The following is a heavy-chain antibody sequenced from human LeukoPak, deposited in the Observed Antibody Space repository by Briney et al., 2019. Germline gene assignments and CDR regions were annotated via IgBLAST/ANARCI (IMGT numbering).Heavy chain of an antibody. CDR1: TFTFKRYA. CDR2: ITGGGGTT. J-gene: IGHJ4*02. Sequence: GGSLRLSCAASTFTFKRYAMSWVRQAPGKGLEWVSAITGGGGTTYYADSVKGRFTIYRDNSKNTLYLQMNSLRADDTAVYFCAKGGNGDYIDYRGQGTLVTVSS. CDR3: AKGGNGDYIDY. D-gene: IGHD4-17*01. V-gene: IGHV3-23*01.